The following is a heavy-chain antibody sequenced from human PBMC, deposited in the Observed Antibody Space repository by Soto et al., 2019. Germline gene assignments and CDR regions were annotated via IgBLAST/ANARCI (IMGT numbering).Heavy chain of an antibody. D-gene: IGHD5-18*01. CDR3: ARVKSIELWWFNDYYYYGMDV. Sequence: GSVKVSRKASGYTFTSYDINWVRQATGQGLEGMGWMNPNIGNTGYAQKFQGRVTMTRNTSISTAYMELSSLRSEDTAVYYCARVKSIELWWFNDYYYYGMDVWGQGTTVTVSS. CDR2: MNPNIGNT. J-gene: IGHJ6*02. V-gene: IGHV1-8*01. CDR1: GYTFTSYD.